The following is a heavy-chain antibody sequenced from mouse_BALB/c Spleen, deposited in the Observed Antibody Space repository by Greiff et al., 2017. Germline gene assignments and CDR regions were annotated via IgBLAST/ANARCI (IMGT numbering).Heavy chain of an antibody. CDR2: IWAGGST. CDR1: GFSLTSYG. J-gene: IGHJ3*01. V-gene: IGHV2-9*02. D-gene: IGHD4-1*01. Sequence: VQLVESGPGLVAPSQSLSITCTVSGFSLTSYGVHWVRQPPGKGLEWLGVIWAGGSTNYNSALMSRLSISKDNSKSQVFLKMNSLQTDDTAMYYCARAPNWDVWFAYWGQGTLVTVSA. CDR3: ARAPNWDVWFAY.